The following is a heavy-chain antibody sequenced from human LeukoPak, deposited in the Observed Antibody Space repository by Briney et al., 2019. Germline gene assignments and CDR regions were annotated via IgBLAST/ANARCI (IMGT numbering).Heavy chain of an antibody. CDR2: IYYSGTT. Sequence: SETLSLTCIVSGGSMGRSSYYWAWIRQPPGKRLEWIGTIYYSGTTYYNPSLASRVTISVDTSKNQFSLKLTSVTAADTAVYYCARHKMGTTRLYYFDYWGQGTLVTVSS. CDR3: ARHKMGTTRLYYFDY. J-gene: IGHJ4*02. CDR1: GGSMGRSSYY. D-gene: IGHD1-26*01. V-gene: IGHV4-39*01.